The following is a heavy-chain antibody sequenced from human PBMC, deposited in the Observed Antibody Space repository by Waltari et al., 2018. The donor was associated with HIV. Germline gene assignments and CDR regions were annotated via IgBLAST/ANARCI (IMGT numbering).Heavy chain of an antibody. Sequence: EVQLVESGGGPVKPGGSLRLSCRASGFTFNSYSLHWVRQAPGKGLECISSISKSGTFTNYADSVKGRFTISRDNANKSVYMQMNSLRAEDTAVYYCARDSRDNSGSLNFFDPWGQGTLVTVSS. J-gene: IGHJ5*02. V-gene: IGHV3-21*01. CDR3: ARDSRDNSGSLNFFDP. CDR2: ISKSGTFT. CDR1: GFTFNSYS. D-gene: IGHD6-25*01.